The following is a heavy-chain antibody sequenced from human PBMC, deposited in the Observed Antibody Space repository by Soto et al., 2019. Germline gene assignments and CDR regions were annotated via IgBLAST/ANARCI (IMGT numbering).Heavy chain of an antibody. D-gene: IGHD3-10*01. Sequence: QVQLVESGGGVVQPGRSLRLSCAASGFTFSSNGMHWVRQAPGKGLEWVAVIWSDGSEKYYADSVKGRFSISRDNSKNTLYLHMDSLRVEDTAVYYCARDLGRFNFGSAYFVYWGQGTLVTVSS. CDR1: GFTFSSNG. CDR3: ARDLGRFNFGSAYFVY. CDR2: IWSDGSEK. J-gene: IGHJ4*02. V-gene: IGHV3-33*01.